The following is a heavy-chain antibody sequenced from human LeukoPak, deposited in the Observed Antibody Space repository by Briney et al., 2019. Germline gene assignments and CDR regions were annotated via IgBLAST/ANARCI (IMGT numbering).Heavy chain of an antibody. Sequence: SVKVSCKASGGTFSSYAISWVRQAPGQGLEWMGGIIPIFGTANYAQKFQGRVTITTDESTSTAYMELSSLRSEDTAVYYCASQRNYYYYYMDVWGKGTTVTVSS. V-gene: IGHV1-69*05. J-gene: IGHJ6*03. CDR2: IIPIFGTA. CDR3: ASQRNYYYYYMDV. CDR1: GGTFSSYA.